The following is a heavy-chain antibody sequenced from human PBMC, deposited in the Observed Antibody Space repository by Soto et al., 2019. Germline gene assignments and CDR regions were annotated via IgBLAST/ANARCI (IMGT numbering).Heavy chain of an antibody. CDR1: AFTFSSYA. J-gene: IGHJ5*02. Sequence: GGSLRLSCVASAFTFSSYAMHWVRQAPGKGLEWVAVISYDGDSKYYADSVKGRFTISRDKSKNTLFLQMNSLRDDDTAVYYCARMGMYYDFWSGSPPGLDPWGKGILVTVSS. V-gene: IGHV3-30-3*01. CDR3: ARMGMYYDFWSGSPPGLDP. CDR2: ISYDGDSK. D-gene: IGHD3-3*01.